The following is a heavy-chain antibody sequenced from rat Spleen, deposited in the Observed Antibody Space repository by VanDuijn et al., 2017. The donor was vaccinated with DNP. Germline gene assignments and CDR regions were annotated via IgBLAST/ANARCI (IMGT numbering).Heavy chain of an antibody. CDR1: GFTFSDSA. CDR3: ARGSGSYWYFDF. J-gene: IGHJ1*01. Sequence: EVQLVESGGGVVQPGKSLKLSCAASGFTFSDSAMAWVRQSPKMGLEWVATIIYDGSHTFYRDSVQGRFIISRDNAKTTLNLQMDSLRSEDTATYYCARGSGSYWYFDFWGPGTMVTVSS. CDR2: IIYDGSHT. D-gene: IGHD1-3*01. V-gene: IGHV5-17*01.